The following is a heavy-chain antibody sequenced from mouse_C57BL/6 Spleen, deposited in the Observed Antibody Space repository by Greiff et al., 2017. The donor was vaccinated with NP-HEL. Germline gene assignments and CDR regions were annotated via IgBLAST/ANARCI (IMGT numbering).Heavy chain of an antibody. CDR3: ARLRLRLEYYFDY. V-gene: IGHV1-26*01. CDR1: GYTFTDYY. CDR2: INPNNGGT. Sequence: VQLQQSGPELVKPGASVKISCKASGYTFTDYYLNWVKQSHGKSLEWIGDINPNNGGTSYNQKFKGKATLTVDKSSSTAYMELRSLTSEDSAVYYCARLRLRLEYYFDYWGQGTTLTVSS. D-gene: IGHD2-2*01. J-gene: IGHJ2*01.